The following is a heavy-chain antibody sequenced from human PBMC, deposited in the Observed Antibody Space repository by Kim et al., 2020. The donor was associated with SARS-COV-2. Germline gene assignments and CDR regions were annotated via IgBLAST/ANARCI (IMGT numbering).Heavy chain of an antibody. CDR3: ARGITMIVVPQDGWFDP. D-gene: IGHD3-22*01. V-gene: IGHV4-59*08. CDR2: IYYSGST. Sequence: SETLSLTCTVSGGSISSYYWSWIRQPPGKGLEWIGYIYYSGSTNYNPSLKSRVTISVDTSKNQFSLKLSSVTAADTAVYYCARGITMIVVPQDGWFDPWGQGTLVTVSS. CDR1: GGSISSYY. J-gene: IGHJ5*02.